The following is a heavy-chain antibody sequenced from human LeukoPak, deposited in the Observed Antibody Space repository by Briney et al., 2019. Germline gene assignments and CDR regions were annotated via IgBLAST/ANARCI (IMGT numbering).Heavy chain of an antibody. CDR2: ISAYNGNT. CDR3: AREYYYDSSGYSHGAFDI. J-gene: IGHJ3*02. Sequence: ASVKVSCKASGYTFTGYYMHWVRQAPGQGLEWMGWISAYNGNTNYAQKLQGRVTMTTDTSTSTAYMELRSLRSDDTAVYYCAREYYYDSSGYSHGAFDIWGQGTMVTVSS. D-gene: IGHD3-22*01. V-gene: IGHV1-18*04. CDR1: GYTFTGYY.